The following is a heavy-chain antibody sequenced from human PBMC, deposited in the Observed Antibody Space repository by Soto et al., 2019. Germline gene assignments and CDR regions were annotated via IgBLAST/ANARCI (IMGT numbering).Heavy chain of an antibody. Sequence: TGGSLRLSCAASGFTFSSYWMHWVRQAPGKGLVWVSRINSDGSSTSYADSVKGRFTISRDNAKNTLYLQMNSLRAEDTAVYYCARSLAAANEHYYYYYGMDVWGQGATVTVYS. V-gene: IGHV3-74*01. J-gene: IGHJ6*02. CDR2: INSDGSST. CDR1: GFTFSSYW. D-gene: IGHD6-13*01. CDR3: ARSLAAANEHYYYYYGMDV.